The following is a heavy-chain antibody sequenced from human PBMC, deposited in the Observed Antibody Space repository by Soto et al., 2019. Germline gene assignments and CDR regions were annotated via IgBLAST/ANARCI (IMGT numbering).Heavy chain of an antibody. J-gene: IGHJ6*03. Sequence: ASVKVSCKVSGYTLTELSMHWVRQAPGKGLEWMGGFDPEDGETIYAQKFQGRVTMTEDTSTDTAYMELSSLRSEDTAVYYCATTRGVGQELYYYYYYYMDVWGKGTTVTVSS. CDR2: FDPEDGET. CDR3: ATTRGVGQELYYYYYYYMDV. CDR1: GYTLTELS. D-gene: IGHD2-15*01. V-gene: IGHV1-24*01.